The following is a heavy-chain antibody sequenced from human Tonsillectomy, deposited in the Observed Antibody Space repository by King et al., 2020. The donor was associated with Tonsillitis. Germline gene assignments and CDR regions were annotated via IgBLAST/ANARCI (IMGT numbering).Heavy chain of an antibody. V-gene: IGHV3-49*03. Sequence: VQLVESGGGLVQPGRSLRLSCTASGFTFGDYDMNWFRQAPGKGLDWVGFIRRKAHGGTTEYAASVNGRFTISRDDSTSVAYLQMNSVKTEDPALYYCLTVHSWPYWGQGTRVTVSS. CDR3: LTVHSWPY. D-gene: IGHD6-13*01. CDR2: IRRKAHGGTT. CDR1: GFTFGDYD. J-gene: IGHJ4*02.